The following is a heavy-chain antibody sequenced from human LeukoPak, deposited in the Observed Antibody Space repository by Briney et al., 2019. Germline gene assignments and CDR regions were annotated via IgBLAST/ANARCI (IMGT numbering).Heavy chain of an antibody. D-gene: IGHD1-1*01. Sequence: SETLSLTCTVSGGSINTYFWTWIRQPAGKGLQWIGRIYPSGSTNYSPSLKSRLTMSVDTPNNQFSLKLSSVTAADTAVYYCARDRYGGIIDSWGQGTLVSVSS. CDR1: GGSINTYF. V-gene: IGHV4-4*07. CDR2: IYPSGST. J-gene: IGHJ4*02. CDR3: ARDRYGGIIDS.